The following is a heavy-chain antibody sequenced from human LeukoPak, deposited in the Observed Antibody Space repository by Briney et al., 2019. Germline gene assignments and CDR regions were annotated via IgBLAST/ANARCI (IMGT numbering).Heavy chain of an antibody. CDR3: ASLSGGDMFYYYYMDV. D-gene: IGHD2-21*02. CDR2: IYSGGST. CDR1: GFIVSDNY. J-gene: IGHJ6*03. Sequence: PGGSLRLSCAASGFIVSDNYMSWVRQAPGKGLKWVSIIYSGGSTHYADSVKGRFTISRDTSKNTLYLQMNSLGAEDTAVYYCASLSGGDMFYYYYMDVWGKGTTVTVSS. V-gene: IGHV3-53*01.